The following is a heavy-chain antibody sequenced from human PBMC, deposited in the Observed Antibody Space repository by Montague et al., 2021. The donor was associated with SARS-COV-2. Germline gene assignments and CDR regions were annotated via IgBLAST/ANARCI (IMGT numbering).Heavy chain of an antibody. CDR2: LHYAGSA. Sequence: SETLSLTCSVSGGSFSSGDSYWGWLRQAPGKGLEWIGDLHYAGSAYYNPSLRSRVTISADTSKNQFSLKLTSVTAADTAVFFCVREKAGGLRNVFDIWGQGTTVTVSS. J-gene: IGHJ3*02. CDR3: VREKAGGLRNVFDI. CDR1: GGSFSSGDSY. V-gene: IGHV4-39*02.